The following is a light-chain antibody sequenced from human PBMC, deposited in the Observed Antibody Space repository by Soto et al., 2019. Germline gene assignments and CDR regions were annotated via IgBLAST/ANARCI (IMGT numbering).Light chain of an antibody. V-gene: IGLV2-8*01. J-gene: IGLJ2*01. CDR3: SSYAGSNNFVV. CDR1: SSDVGGYNF. Sequence: QSALTQPPSASGSPGQSVTISCTGTSSDVGGYNFVSWYQQHPGKAPKLMIYEVDKRPSGVPDHFSGSKSGNTASLTVSGLQPEDEADYYCSSYAGSNNFVVFGGGTKLTVL. CDR2: EVD.